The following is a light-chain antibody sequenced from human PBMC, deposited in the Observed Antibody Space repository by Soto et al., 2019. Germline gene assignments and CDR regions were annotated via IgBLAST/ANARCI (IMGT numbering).Light chain of an antibody. CDR1: QSLPSSY. V-gene: IGKV3-20*01. CDR2: GAS. J-gene: IGKJ1*01. CDR3: QQYHSSPQT. Sequence: EIVLTQSPGTLSLSPGARGPLSCRASQSLPSSYLAWYQQKPGQAPRLLIYGASSRATDVPDRFSGSGSGTGFTLTISRLEPEDFAVYYCQQYHSSPQTFGQGTKVDIK.